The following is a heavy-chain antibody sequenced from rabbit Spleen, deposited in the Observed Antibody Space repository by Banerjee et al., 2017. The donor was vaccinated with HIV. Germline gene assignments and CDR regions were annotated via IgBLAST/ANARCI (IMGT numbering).Heavy chain of an antibody. CDR1: GFTISGYW. Sequence: QLEESGGRLVQPGGSLTLSCKAFGFTISGYWMNWVRQAPGKGLEWIGIIYPITETTYYANWVNGRFTISSDNAQNTVDLQMNSLTAADTATYFCAREDVGGSISLWDQGTLVTVS. D-gene: IGHD1-1*01. J-gene: IGHJ4*01. CDR3: AREDVGGSISL. CDR2: IYPITETT. V-gene: IGHV1S7*01.